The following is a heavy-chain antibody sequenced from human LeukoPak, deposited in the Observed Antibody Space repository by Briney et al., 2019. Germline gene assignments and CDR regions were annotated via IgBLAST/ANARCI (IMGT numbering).Heavy chain of an antibody. V-gene: IGHV4-39*07. Sequence: SETLSLTCTVSGGSISISRHYWAWIRQPPGKGLDWIGTIHYTGTTYYNPSLRSRVSISVDRSTNQFSLRASPVTAADTAVYYCARYGNSAVYWGQGTLVTVSS. CDR3: ARYGNSAVY. D-gene: IGHD4-23*01. CDR2: IHYTGTT. J-gene: IGHJ4*02. CDR1: GGSISISRHY.